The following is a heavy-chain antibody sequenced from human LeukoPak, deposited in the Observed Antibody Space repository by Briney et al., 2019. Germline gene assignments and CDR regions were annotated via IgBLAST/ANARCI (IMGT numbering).Heavy chain of an antibody. CDR3: AREDSGYDLWYFDL. CDR2: INPNSGGT. D-gene: IGHD5-12*01. J-gene: IGHJ2*01. CDR1: GYTFTGYY. Sequence: GASVKVSCKASGYTFTGYYMHWVRQAPGHGLEWMGWINPNSGGTNYAQKFQGRVTMTRDTSISTAYMELSRLRSDDTAVYYCAREDSGYDLWYFDLWGRGTLVTVSS. V-gene: IGHV1-2*02.